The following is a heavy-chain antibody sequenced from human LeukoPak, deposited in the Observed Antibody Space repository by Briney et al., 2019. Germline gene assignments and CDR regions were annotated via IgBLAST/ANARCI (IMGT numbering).Heavy chain of an antibody. V-gene: IGHV1-24*01. CDR2: FDPEDGET. D-gene: IGHD4-23*01. CDR1: GYTLTELS. J-gene: IGHJ6*03. Sequence: ASVKVSCKVSGYTLTELSMHWVRQAPGKGLEWMGGFDPEDGETIYAQKFQGRVTMTEDTSTDTAYMELSSLRSGDTAVYYCAKGPGGIYYYYYYMDVWGKGTTVTVSS. CDR3: AKGPGGIYYYYYYMDV.